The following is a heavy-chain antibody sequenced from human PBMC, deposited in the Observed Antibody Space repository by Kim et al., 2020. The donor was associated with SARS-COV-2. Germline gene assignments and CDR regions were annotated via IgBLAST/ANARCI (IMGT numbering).Heavy chain of an antibody. V-gene: IGHV4-30-2*04. Sequence: SLKSRVTISVDTSKNQFSLMLSSVTAADTAVYYCARGRYYYGSGSYLFDYWGQGTLVTVSS. J-gene: IGHJ4*02. CDR3: ARGRYYYGSGSYLFDY. D-gene: IGHD3-10*01.